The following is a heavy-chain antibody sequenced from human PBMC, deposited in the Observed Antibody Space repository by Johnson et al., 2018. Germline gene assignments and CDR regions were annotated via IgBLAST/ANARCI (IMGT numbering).Heavy chain of an antibody. V-gene: IGHV1-69*09. D-gene: IGHD2-15*01. J-gene: IGHJ6*03. Sequence: QVQLVQSGAEVKKPGSSVKVSCKASGGTFSSYTISWVRQAPGQGLEWMGRIIPILGIANYAQKFPGRVTITADKSTSTAYMELSSLRSEDTAGYYWAREEALRPGGYYMDVWGKGTTVTVSS. CDR1: GGTFSSYT. CDR2: IIPILGIA. CDR3: AREEALRPGGYYMDV.